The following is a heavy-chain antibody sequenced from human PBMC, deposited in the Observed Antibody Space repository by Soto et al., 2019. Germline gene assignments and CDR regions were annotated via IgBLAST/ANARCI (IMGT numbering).Heavy chain of an antibody. CDR3: ARLFYYYGSGCYSSPVFDYYYYMDV. J-gene: IGHJ6*03. CDR1: GGSISSYY. CDR2: IYYSGST. Sequence: SETLSLTCTVSGGSISSYYWSWIRQPPGKGLEWIGYIYYSGSTNYNPSLKSRVTISVDTSKNQFSLKLSSVTAADTAVYYCARLFYYYGSGCYSSPVFDYYYYMDVWGKGTTVTVSS. D-gene: IGHD3-10*01. V-gene: IGHV4-59*01.